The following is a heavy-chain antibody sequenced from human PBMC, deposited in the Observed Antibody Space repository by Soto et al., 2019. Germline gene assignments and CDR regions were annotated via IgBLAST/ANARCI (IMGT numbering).Heavy chain of an antibody. CDR2: IYYTGST. Sequence: QLQLQESGPGLVKPSETLSLTCTVSGDSISSYNYYWGWIRQPPGKGLEWIGNIYYTGSTHHNPSLKSRVTISIDTSKNHFSLKLSSVTAADTAVYYCAGTTVTTPYYFDSWGQGTLVTVSS. CDR3: AGTTVTTPYYFDS. J-gene: IGHJ4*02. CDR1: GDSISSYNYY. D-gene: IGHD4-17*01. V-gene: IGHV4-39*02.